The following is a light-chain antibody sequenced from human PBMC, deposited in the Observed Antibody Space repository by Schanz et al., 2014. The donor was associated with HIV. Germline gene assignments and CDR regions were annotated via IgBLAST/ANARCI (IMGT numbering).Light chain of an antibody. J-gene: IGLJ2*01. V-gene: IGLV6-57*04. CDR1: SGSIADNC. CDR2: GES. Sequence: FMLTQPHSVSASPGETATISCTRSSGSIADNCVQWYQHRPGSAPTAILYGESQRPSGVSDRFSGSIDRSSNSASLIISGLNTEDEADYFCQSSDADTPGIFGGGTKLTVL. CDR3: QSSDADTPGI.